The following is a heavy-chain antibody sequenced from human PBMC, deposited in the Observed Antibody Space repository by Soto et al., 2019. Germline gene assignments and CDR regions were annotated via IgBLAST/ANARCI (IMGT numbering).Heavy chain of an antibody. Sequence: QVQLVESGGGVVQPGRSLRLSCAASGFTFSSYGMHWVRQAPGKGLEWVAVIWYDGSNKYYADSVKGRFTISRDNSKNTLYLQMNSLRAEDTAVYYCARDKRGGVLLWFGELSGGMDVWGQGTTVTVSS. J-gene: IGHJ6*02. CDR2: IWYDGSNK. V-gene: IGHV3-33*01. CDR1: GFTFSSYG. CDR3: ARDKRGGVLLWFGELSGGMDV. D-gene: IGHD3-10*01.